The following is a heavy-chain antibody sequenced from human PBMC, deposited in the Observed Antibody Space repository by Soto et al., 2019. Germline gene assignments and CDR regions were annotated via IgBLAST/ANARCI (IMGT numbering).Heavy chain of an antibody. CDR1: GGTFNRYT. CDR3: ALWGFRDGNHSKYNCSGMDV. V-gene: IGHV1-69*01. D-gene: IGHD3-10*01. Sequence: VQLLQSGAEVKKPGSSVKLSCKASGGTFNRYTISWVRQAPGQGLEWMGGIIPIFGTANSAQKFQGRGAIIADESTSAAYMELRSLRSEDTAVYYCALWGFRDGNHSKYNCSGMDVWGQGTTVTVSS. CDR2: IIPIFGTA. J-gene: IGHJ6*02.